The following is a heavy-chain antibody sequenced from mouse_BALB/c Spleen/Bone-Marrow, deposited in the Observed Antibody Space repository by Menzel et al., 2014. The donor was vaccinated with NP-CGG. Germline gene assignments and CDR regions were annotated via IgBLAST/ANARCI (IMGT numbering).Heavy chain of an antibody. CDR1: GFDFSRFW. Sequence: EVKVEESGGGLVQPGGSLKLSCAASGFDFSRFWMSWVRQAPGKGLEWIGEINPDSNTINYTPSLKDKFIISRDNAKNTLYLQMSKVRSEDTALYYCARLHYYGLFAYWGQGTLVTVSA. V-gene: IGHV4-1*02. CDR2: INPDSNTI. J-gene: IGHJ3*01. D-gene: IGHD1-2*01. CDR3: ARLHYYGLFAY.